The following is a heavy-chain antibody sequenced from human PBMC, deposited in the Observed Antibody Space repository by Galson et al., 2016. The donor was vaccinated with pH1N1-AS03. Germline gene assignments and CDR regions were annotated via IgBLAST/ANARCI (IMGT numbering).Heavy chain of an antibody. Sequence: QSGAEVKKPGESLKISCKGSGYRFTNYWIGWVRQMPGKGLEWMGIIYPGNSDSRYNKSFQGQVTISADTSISPVCLQWSSLQASDTAMYYCARPRLNYFDNWGQGTLVTVSS. D-gene: IGHD3-16*01. CDR2: IYPGNSDS. J-gene: IGHJ4*02. CDR1: GYRFTNYW. V-gene: IGHV5-51*03. CDR3: ARPRLNYFDN.